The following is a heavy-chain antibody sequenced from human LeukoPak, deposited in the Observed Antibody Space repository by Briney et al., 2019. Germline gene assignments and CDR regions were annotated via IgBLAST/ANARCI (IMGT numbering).Heavy chain of an antibody. Sequence: PGGSLRLSCAASGFTFSNYNMIWVRQAPGKGLEWVSYITTSSTTTYYADSVKGRFTISRDNAKNSLYLQMNSLRAEDTAVYYCARDSAGYDFWGQGTLVTVSS. CDR2: ITTSSTTT. CDR3: ARDSAGYDF. J-gene: IGHJ4*02. CDR1: GFTFSNYN. V-gene: IGHV3-48*04. D-gene: IGHD5-12*01.